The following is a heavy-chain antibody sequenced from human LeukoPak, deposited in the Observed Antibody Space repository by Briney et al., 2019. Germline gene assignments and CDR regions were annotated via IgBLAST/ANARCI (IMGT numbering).Heavy chain of an antibody. J-gene: IGHJ4*02. V-gene: IGHV1-3*01. CDR1: GYTFTSYA. D-gene: IGHD4-23*01. Sequence: GASVKVSCKASGYTFTSYAMHWVRQAPGQRREWMGWINAGNGNTKYAQKFQGRVTITRDTSASTAYMELSSLRSEDTAVYYCTYGGRAGGYWGQGPLVTVSS. CDR2: INAGNGNT. CDR3: TYGGRAGGY.